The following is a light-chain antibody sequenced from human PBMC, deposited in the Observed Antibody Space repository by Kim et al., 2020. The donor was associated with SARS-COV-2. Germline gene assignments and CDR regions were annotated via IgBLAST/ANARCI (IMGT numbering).Light chain of an antibody. V-gene: IGLV3-10*01. CDR2: EDT. CDR3: YSTDSSGDRRI. CDR1: ALPKKY. Sequence: SYELTQPPSVSVSPGQTARITCSGDALPKKYAYWYQQRSGQAPVLVIYEDTKRPSGIPERFSGSSSGTMATLTISGAQVEDEADYYCYSTDSSGDRRIFGGGTQLTVL. J-gene: IGLJ2*01.